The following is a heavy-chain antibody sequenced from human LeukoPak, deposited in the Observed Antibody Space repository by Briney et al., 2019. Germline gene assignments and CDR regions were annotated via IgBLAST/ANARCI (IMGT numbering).Heavy chain of an antibody. J-gene: IGHJ4*02. CDR2: FDPEDGET. D-gene: IGHD2-8*01. CDR3: ASGDTRIVLMVYGSVY. Sequence: ASVKVSCKVSGYTLTELSMHWVRQAPGKGLEWMGGFDPEDGETIYAQKFQGRVTMTEDTSTDTAYMELSSLRSEDTAVYYCASGDTRIVLMVYGSVYWGQGTLVTVSS. CDR1: GYTLTELS. V-gene: IGHV1-24*01.